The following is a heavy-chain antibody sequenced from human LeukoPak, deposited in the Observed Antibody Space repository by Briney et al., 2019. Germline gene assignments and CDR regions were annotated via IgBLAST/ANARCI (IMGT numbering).Heavy chain of an antibody. D-gene: IGHD2-2*01. V-gene: IGHV1-69*13. CDR3: AREKGVVPAARASYYYMDV. J-gene: IGHJ6*03. Sequence: SVKVSCKASGYTFTNYGISWVRQAPGQGLEWMGGIIPIFGTANYAQKFQGRVTITADESTSTAYMELSSLRSEDTAVYYCAREKGVVPAARASYYYMDVWGKGTTVTISS. CDR2: IIPIFGTA. CDR1: GYTFTNYG.